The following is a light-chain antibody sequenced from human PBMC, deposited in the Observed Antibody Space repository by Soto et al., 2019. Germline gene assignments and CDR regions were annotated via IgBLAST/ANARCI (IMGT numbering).Light chain of an antibody. CDR2: ETS. CDR3: LQHSSYPLT. J-gene: IGKJ4*01. V-gene: IGKV1-17*01. Sequence: DIQMTQSPSSLSASVGDRVTISCRASQGIRTALGWYQQKPGEAPKRLIYETSYLLSGVPSRFSGSGSGTEFTLSISSLQPEDFATYYCLQHSSYPLTFGGGTKVEIK. CDR1: QGIRTA.